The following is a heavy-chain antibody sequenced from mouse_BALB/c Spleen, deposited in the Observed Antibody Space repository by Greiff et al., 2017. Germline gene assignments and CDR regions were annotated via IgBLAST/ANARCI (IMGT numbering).Heavy chain of an antibody. V-gene: IGHV1-9*01. CDR3: ASLMITTRAY. CDR1: GYTFSSYW. CDR2: ILPGSGST. D-gene: IGHD2-4*01. J-gene: IGHJ3*01. Sequence: VQLQQSGAELMKPGASVKISCKATGYTFSSYWIEWVKQRPGHGLEWIGEILPGSGSTNYNEKFKGKATLTADTSSNTAYMQLSSLTSEDSAVYYCASLMITTRAYWGQGTLVTVSA.